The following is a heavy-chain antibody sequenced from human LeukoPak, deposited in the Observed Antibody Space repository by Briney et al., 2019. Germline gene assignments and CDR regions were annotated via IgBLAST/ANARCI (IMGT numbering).Heavy chain of an antibody. CDR2: ISAYNGNT. J-gene: IGHJ3*02. D-gene: IGHD3-22*01. CDR1: GYTFSSYG. CDR3: ARDREDSSGSTDAFGI. Sequence: ASVKVSCKASGYTFSSYGISWVRQAPGQGLEWMGWISAYNGNTNYAQKLQGRVTMTTDTSTSTAYMELRSLRSDDTAVYYCARDREDSSGSTDAFGIWGQGTMVTVSS. V-gene: IGHV1-18*01.